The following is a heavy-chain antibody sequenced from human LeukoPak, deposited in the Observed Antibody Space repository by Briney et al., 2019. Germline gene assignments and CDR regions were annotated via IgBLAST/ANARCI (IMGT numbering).Heavy chain of an antibody. V-gene: IGHV1-46*01. J-gene: IGHJ4*02. CDR3: ARAIPGTTTVSLDY. CDR1: GYTFTTYY. CDR2: INPSGGSGST. D-gene: IGHD4-4*01. Sequence: ASVKVSCKASGYTFTTYYMHWVRQAPGLGLEWMGMINPSGGSGSTSYAQKSQGRFTLTRDTSTTTLYMELGSLRSEDTAVYYCARAIPGTTTVSLDYWGQGTLVTVSS.